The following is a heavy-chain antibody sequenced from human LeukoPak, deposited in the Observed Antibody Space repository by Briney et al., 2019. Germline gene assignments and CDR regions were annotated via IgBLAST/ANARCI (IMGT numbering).Heavy chain of an antibody. CDR3: ARDTGVAGWNYNWFDP. CDR2: IYTSGST. Sequence: PSETLSLTCTVSGGSISSYYWSWIRQPAGKGLEWIGRIYTSGSTNYNPSLKSRVTMSVDTSKNQFSLKLSPVTAADTAVYYCARDTGVAGWNYNWFDPWGQGTLVTVSS. CDR1: GGSISSYY. V-gene: IGHV4-4*07. D-gene: IGHD6-19*01. J-gene: IGHJ5*02.